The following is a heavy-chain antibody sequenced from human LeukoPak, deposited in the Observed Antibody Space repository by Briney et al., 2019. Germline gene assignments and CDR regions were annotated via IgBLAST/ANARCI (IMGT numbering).Heavy chain of an antibody. CDR1: GFTFSSYW. CDR3: ARDLNARNSYELGY. Sequence: GGSLRLSCAASGFTFSSYWMMWVRQAPGKGLEWVASINRDGSENYYVDSVKGRFTISRDNAKNSVYLHMNSLRAEDTAVYYCARDLNARNSYELGYWGQGTLVTVSP. J-gene: IGHJ4*02. CDR2: INRDGSEN. V-gene: IGHV3-7*01. D-gene: IGHD5-12*01.